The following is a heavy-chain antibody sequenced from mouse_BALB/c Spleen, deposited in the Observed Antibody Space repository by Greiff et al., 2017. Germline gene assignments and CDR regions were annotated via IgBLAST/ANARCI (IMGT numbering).Heavy chain of an antibody. CDR1: GFSLTSYG. D-gene: IGHD4-1*01. V-gene: IGHV2-9*02. J-gene: IGHJ3*01. CDR3: ARDRAGTGRFAY. CDR2: IWAGGST. Sequence: VQLVESGPGLVAPSQSLSITCTVSGFSLTSYGVHWVRQPPGKGLEWLGVIWAGGSTNYNSALMSRLSISKDNSKSQVFLKMNSLQTDDTAMYYCARDRAGTGRFAYWGQGTLVTVSA.